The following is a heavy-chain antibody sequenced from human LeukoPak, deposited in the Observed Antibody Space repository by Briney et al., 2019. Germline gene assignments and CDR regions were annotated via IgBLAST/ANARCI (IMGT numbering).Heavy chain of an antibody. V-gene: IGHV4-59*08. D-gene: IGHD4-23*01. Sequence: PSETLSLTCTVSVVSVTRYYRSWIRHPPGKRLEWIGYISYRGSTNYNPSLKSRVTISVDTSKNQFSLKLSSVTAADTAMYYCAKSSSTGVFYVMDVWGKGTTVTVSS. CDR2: ISYRGST. CDR3: AKSSSTGVFYVMDV. CDR1: VVSVTRYY. J-gene: IGHJ6*04.